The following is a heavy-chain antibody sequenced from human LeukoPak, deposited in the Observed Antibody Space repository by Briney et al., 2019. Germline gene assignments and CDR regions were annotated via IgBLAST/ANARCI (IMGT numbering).Heavy chain of an antibody. CDR3: ARGKGTKYYDFWSGPYAFDI. V-gene: IGHV4-59*01. J-gene: IGHJ3*02. CDR1: GGSISSYY. D-gene: IGHD3-3*01. CDR2: IYYSGST. Sequence: PSETLSLTCTVSGGSISSYYWSWIRQPPGKGLEWIGYIYYSGSTNSNPSLKSRVTTSVDTSKKQFCLKLSSVTAADTAVYYCARGKGTKYYDFWSGPYAFDIWGQGTMVTVSS.